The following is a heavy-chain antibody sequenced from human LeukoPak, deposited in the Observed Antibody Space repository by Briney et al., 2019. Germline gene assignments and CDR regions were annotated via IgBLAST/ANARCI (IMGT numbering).Heavy chain of an antibody. CDR3: ARVDTVMAYYFDL. V-gene: IGHV3-53*04. D-gene: IGHD5-18*01. Sequence: GGSLRLSGAASGFTVSTNCMTWVRQAPGKGLEWVSTIYSGGTTYYADSVMGRFTISRHNSRNTLYLQMNSLRAEDTAVYYCARVDTVMAYYFDLWGQGTLVTVSS. CDR2: IYSGGTT. CDR1: GFTVSTNC. J-gene: IGHJ4*02.